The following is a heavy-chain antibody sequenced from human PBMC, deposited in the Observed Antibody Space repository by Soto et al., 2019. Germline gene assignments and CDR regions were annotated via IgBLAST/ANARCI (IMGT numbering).Heavy chain of an antibody. Sequence: EVRVVESGGGLVQPGGSLRLSCAASGFTFSRYEMHWVRQATGRGLEWVSGIGTSGDTYYAGSVKGRFTISRENAKNSVYLQMNSLRAGDTAVYYCARGALGFDPWGQGTLVAVSS. CDR3: ARGALGFDP. CDR2: IGTSGDT. V-gene: IGHV3-13*04. CDR1: GFTFSRYE. J-gene: IGHJ5*02. D-gene: IGHD6-6*01.